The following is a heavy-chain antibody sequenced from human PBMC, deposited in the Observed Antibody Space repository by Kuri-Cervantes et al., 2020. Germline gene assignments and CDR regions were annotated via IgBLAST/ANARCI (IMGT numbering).Heavy chain of an antibody. CDR1: GYTFTSYG. V-gene: IGHV1-18*01. CDR3: ARLQYCSSTSCYAGFDY. Sequence: ASVKVSCKASGYTFTSYGISWVRQAPGQGLEWMGWISAYNGNTNYALKLQGRVTMTRDTSASTAYMELSSLRSEDTAVYYCARLQYCSSTSCYAGFDYWGQGTLVTVSS. D-gene: IGHD2-2*01. J-gene: IGHJ4*02. CDR2: ISAYNGNT.